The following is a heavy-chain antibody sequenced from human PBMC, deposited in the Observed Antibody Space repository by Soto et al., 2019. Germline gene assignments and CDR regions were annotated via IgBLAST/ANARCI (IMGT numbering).Heavy chain of an antibody. D-gene: IGHD3-16*01. CDR3: ARQGGLTPFDY. V-gene: IGHV4-59*08. CDR2: IYYSGST. J-gene: IGHJ4*02. CDR1: GGSISSYY. Sequence: SETLSLTCTVSGGSISSYYWSWIRQPPGKGLEWIGYIYYSGSTNYNPSLKSRVTISVDTSKNQFSLKLSSVTAADTAVYYCARQGGLTPFDYWGQGTLVTVSS.